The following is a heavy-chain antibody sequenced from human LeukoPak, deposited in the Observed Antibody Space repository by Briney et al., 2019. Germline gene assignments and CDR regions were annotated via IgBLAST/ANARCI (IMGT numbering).Heavy chain of an antibody. J-gene: IGHJ6*04. Sequence: SETLSLTCAVYGGSFSGYYWSWTRQPPGKGLEWIGEINHSGSTNYNPSLKSRVTISVDTSKNQFSLKLSSVTAADTAVYYCARGRKRMDVWGKGTTVTVSS. CDR3: ARGRKRMDV. CDR1: GGSFSGYY. V-gene: IGHV4-34*01. CDR2: INHSGST.